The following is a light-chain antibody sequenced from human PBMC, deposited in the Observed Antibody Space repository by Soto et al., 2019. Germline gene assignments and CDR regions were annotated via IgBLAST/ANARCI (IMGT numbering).Light chain of an antibody. CDR3: ENGDSNILV. CDR1: SGHSSYI. V-gene: IGLV4-60*02. CDR2: LEGSGSY. Sequence: QLVLTQSSSASASLGSSVTLTCTLSSGHSSYIIAWHQQQPGKAPRYLMKLEGSGSYNKGSGVPDRFSGSSSEAARYLTISNLQFEDDAYYYCENGDSNILVFGGGTKLTVL. J-gene: IGLJ2*01.